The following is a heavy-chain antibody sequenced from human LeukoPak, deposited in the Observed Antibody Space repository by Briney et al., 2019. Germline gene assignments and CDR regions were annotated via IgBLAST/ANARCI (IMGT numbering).Heavy chain of an antibody. CDR1: GFAFSNYG. CDR2: IWYDGSNK. Sequence: GGSLRLSCAASGFAFSNYGMHWVRQAPGKGLEWVAFIWYDGSNKYYADSVKGRFTISRDNSKNTVYLQMNSLRAEDTAVYYCAKVLAVTSYGAKSVFDHWGQGTLVTVSS. CDR3: AKVLAVTSYGAKSVFDH. D-gene: IGHD4-23*01. J-gene: IGHJ4*02. V-gene: IGHV3-30*02.